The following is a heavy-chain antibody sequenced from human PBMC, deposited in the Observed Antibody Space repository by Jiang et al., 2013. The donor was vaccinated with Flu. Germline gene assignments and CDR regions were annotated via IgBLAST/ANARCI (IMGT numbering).Heavy chain of an antibody. CDR2: IYYQGNT. Sequence: TLSSLALSLVAPSVVTTGVGSGSPRKGLEFIGYIYYQGNTNYNPSFRGHVTMSVDTSENRFSLKLRSVTAADTALYFCARFSSGPAVFDHWGQGILVAVSS. J-gene: IGHJ4*02. D-gene: IGHD3-22*01. CDR3: ARFSSGPAVFDH. CDR1: VAPSVVTT. V-gene: IGHV4-59*02.